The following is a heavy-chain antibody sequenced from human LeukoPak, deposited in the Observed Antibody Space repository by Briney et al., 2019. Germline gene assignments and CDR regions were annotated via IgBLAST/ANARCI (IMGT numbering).Heavy chain of an antibody. V-gene: IGHV3-66*01. CDR2: IYSGGST. CDR1: EFSVGSNY. D-gene: IGHD6-19*01. J-gene: IGHJ4*02. Sequence: GGSLRLSCAASEFSVGSNYMTWVRQAPGKGLEWVSLIYSGGSTYYADSVKGRFTISRDNSKNTLYLQMNSLRAEDTAVYYCAKDGYSSGWVPIDYWGQGTLVTVSS. CDR3: AKDGYSSGWVPIDY.